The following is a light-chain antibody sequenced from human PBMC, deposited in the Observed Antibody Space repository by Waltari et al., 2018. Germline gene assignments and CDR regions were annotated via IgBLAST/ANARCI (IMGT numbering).Light chain of an antibody. J-gene: IGKJ1*01. CDR1: QIVSSNY. V-gene: IGKV3-20*01. Sequence: EIVLTQSPGTLSLSPGERATLSCRASQIVSSNYLAWHQQKPGRAPRLLIYGASSRATGIPDRVSGSGTVTDFTLTISRLEPEDFAVYYCQQYGGSTGTFGQGTKVEIK. CDR2: GAS. CDR3: QQYGGSTGT.